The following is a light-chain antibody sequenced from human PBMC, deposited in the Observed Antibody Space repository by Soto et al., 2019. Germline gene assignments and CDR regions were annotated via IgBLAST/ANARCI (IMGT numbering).Light chain of an antibody. CDR3: QQYGSTNT. Sequence: EIVLTQSTGTLSLSPGERATLSCRASQSVSSSYLAWDQQKPDQAPMLLIYGASNRATGIPHRSGGSGISTDLTLTISRLETEDSAVYSQQQYGSTNTFGPGTKLEIK. J-gene: IGKJ2*01. V-gene: IGKV3-20*01. CDR2: GAS. CDR1: QSVSSSY.